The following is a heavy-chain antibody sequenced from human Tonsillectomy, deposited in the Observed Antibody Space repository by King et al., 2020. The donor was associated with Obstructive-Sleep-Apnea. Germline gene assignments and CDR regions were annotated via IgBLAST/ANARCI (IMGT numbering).Heavy chain of an antibody. Sequence: VQLVESGGGLVKPGGSLRLSCAASGFIFSDYYMAWIRQAPGKGLEWVAYVSSSSTFTTYADSVTGRFTISRDNAENSLYLRMNSLRVEDTAIYYCARDRGVGASGYDSWGQGTLVTVSS. J-gene: IGHJ4*02. CDR1: GFIFSDYY. D-gene: IGHD1-26*01. CDR2: VSSSSTFT. V-gene: IGHV3-11*06. CDR3: ARDRGVGASGYDS.